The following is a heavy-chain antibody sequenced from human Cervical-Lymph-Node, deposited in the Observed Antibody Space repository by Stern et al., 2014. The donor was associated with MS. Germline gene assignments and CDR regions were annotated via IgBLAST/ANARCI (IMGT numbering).Heavy chain of an antibody. J-gene: IGHJ3*01. CDR2: IIPLFART. Sequence: VQLVESGAEVKRPGSSVKVSCRASGGTFRSSALTWVRQAPGHGPEWMGGIIPLFARTTYAQRFQGRFTITADESTNTAYMELSSLRFDDTAVYYCATDASTTVTPSLWDAFDVWGQGTMVTVSS. CDR1: GGTFRSSA. V-gene: IGHV1-69*01. CDR3: ATDASTTVTPSLWDAFDV. D-gene: IGHD4-17*01.